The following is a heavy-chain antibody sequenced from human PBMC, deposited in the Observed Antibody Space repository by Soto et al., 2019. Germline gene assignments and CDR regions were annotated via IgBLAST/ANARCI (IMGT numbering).Heavy chain of an antibody. V-gene: IGHV2-5*02. D-gene: IGHD2-15*01. CDR1: GFSLTTTGVG. CDR2: IYWDDDK. CDR3: AHRAVLCSGGTCYSHPFDL. J-gene: IGHJ4*02. Sequence: QITLKESGPTLVKPTQTLTLTCTFSGFSLTTTGVGVGWIRQPPGKALEWLAIIYWDDDKRYSPSLKSRLTITKDTSKNQVVLTMTNMDPVDTATYFCAHRAVLCSGGTCYSHPFDLWGQGTLVTVSS.